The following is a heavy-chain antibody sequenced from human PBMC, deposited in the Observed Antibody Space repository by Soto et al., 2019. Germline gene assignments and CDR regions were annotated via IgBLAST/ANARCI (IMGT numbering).Heavy chain of an antibody. D-gene: IGHD6-6*01. CDR1: EDSFTNYW. V-gene: IGHV5-10-1*01. CDR3: AGRPSSYNSSYFYYGMGV. CDR2: IDLSDSYT. Sequence: PGESLKISCKGSEDSFTNYWLIWVRQMPGKGLEWMGRIDLSDSYTNYSPSFQGHVTISADKSLNTAYLQWGSLKASDTAMYYCAGRPSSYNSSYFYYGMGVWGQGTTVTVSS. J-gene: IGHJ6*02.